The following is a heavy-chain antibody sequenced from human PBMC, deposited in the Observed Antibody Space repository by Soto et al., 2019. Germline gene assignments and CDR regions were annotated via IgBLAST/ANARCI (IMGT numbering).Heavy chain of an antibody. CDR2: IYTSGNT. J-gene: IGHJ5*02. D-gene: IGHD3-22*01. Sequence: SETLSLTCTVSGASVTSYYWSWIRQSAGRGLEWIGRIYTSGNTNFNPSFNSRVTMSLDTSKNQFSLKLTSVTAADTAFYYCARDMLEKPGGYYESSGYERPNWFDPWGQGTLVTASS. V-gene: IGHV4-4*07. CDR1: GASVTSYY. CDR3: ARDMLEKPGGYYESSGYERPNWFDP.